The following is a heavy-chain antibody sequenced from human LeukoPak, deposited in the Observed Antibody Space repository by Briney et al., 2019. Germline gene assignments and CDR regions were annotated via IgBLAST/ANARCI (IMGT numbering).Heavy chain of an antibody. CDR3: ARGKIQLWFRSWFDP. J-gene: IGHJ5*02. Sequence: SETLSLTCAVYGGSFSGYYWSWIRQPPGKGLEWIGEINHSGSTNYNPSLKSRVTISVDTSKNQFSLKLSSVTAADTAVYYCARGKIQLWFRSWFDPWGQGTLVTVSS. V-gene: IGHV4-34*01. CDR1: GGSFSGYY. CDR2: INHSGST. D-gene: IGHD5-18*01.